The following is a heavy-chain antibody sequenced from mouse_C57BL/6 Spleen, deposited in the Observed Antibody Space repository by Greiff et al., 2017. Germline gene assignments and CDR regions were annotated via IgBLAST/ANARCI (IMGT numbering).Heavy chain of an antibody. D-gene: IGHD1-1*01. V-gene: IGHV1-54*01. Sequence: QVQLQQSGAELVRPGTSVKVSCKASGYAFTNYLIEWVKQRPGQGLEWIGLINPGSGGTNYNEKFKGKATLTADKSSSTAYMQLSSLTSEDSAVYFCARWRYYGSSRYYAMDYWGQGTSVTVSS. CDR3: ARWRYYGSSRYYAMDY. CDR1: GYAFTNYL. J-gene: IGHJ4*01. CDR2: INPGSGGT.